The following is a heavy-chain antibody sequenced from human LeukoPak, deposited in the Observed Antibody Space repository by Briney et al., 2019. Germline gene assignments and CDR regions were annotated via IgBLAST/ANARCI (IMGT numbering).Heavy chain of an antibody. CDR3: TRDDRGIDY. J-gene: IGHJ4*02. V-gene: IGHV4-59*01. Sequence: SETLSLTCTVSGGSINSYYWSWIRQPPGRGLGWIGYIYYSGNTNYNPSLKSRVTISVDTSKNQFSLKLSSVTAADTAVYYCTRDDRGIDYWGQGTLVTVSS. CDR2: IYYSGNT. CDR1: GGSINSYY.